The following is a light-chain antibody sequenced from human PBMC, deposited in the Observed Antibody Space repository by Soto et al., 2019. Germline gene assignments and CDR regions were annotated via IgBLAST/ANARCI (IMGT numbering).Light chain of an antibody. Sequence: QSAMTQPASVSGSPGQSITISCTGTSSVVGGYDYVSWYQLHPGKAPKLMVFEVRNRPSGVSVRFSGSTSGNTASLPISGLQTEDEADYFCSSYSSSTAYLFGTGTKLTVL. CDR2: EVR. J-gene: IGLJ1*01. CDR1: SSVVGGYDY. CDR3: SSYSSSTAYL. V-gene: IGLV2-14*01.